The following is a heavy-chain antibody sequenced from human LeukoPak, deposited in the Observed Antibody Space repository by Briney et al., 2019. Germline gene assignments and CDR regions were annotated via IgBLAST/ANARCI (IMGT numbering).Heavy chain of an antibody. D-gene: IGHD3-22*01. J-gene: IGHJ4*02. CDR3: ARDTYDSSGYYQHTFDY. CDR2: ISSSSSYI. Sequence: GGSLRLSCAPSGFTFSNYAMHWVRQAPGKGLEWVSSISSSSSYIYYADSVKGRFTISRDNAKNSLYLQMNSLRAEDTAVYYCARDTYDSSGYYQHTFDYWGQGTLVTVSS. V-gene: IGHV3-21*01. CDR1: GFTFSNYA.